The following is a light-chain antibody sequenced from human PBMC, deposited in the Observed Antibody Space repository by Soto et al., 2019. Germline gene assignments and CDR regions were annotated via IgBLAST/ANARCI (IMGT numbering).Light chain of an antibody. V-gene: IGKV3-15*01. CDR2: GAS. CDR1: QSVSGN. CDR3: QQYINLWT. J-gene: IGKJ1*01. Sequence: EIVMTQSPATLSVSPGERATLSCRASQSVSGNLAWYQQKPGQSPRLLIYGASTRATGVPARFSGSGSGTEFTLTISSLQSEDFAVYYCQQYINLWTFGQGTKVDIK.